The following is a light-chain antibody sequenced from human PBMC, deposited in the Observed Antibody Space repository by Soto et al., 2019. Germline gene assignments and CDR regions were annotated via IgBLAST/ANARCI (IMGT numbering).Light chain of an antibody. Sequence: EIVLTQSPGTLSLSPGERATLSCRASQSVPSNFLAWYQQKPGQAPILVIYGVSSRATGIPDRFSGSGSETDFTLAISRLEPEDFAVYYCQQYDSSWTFGQGTKVEIK. CDR3: QQYDSSWT. J-gene: IGKJ1*01. CDR1: QSVPSNF. V-gene: IGKV3-20*01. CDR2: GVS.